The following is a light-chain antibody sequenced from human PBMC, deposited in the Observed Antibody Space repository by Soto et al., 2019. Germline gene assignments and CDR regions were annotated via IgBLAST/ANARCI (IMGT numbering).Light chain of an antibody. CDR3: SAWDDSLHGPV. CDR1: SSNIGSNT. CDR2: TND. V-gene: IGLV1-44*01. Sequence: QSVVTQPPSASGTPGQRVTISCSGSSSNIGSNTVIWYQLLPGTAPKLLMHTNDQRPSGVPDRFSGSKSGSSASRAISGLQSEDEADYYCSAWDDSLHGPVFGTGTKLTVL. J-gene: IGLJ1*01.